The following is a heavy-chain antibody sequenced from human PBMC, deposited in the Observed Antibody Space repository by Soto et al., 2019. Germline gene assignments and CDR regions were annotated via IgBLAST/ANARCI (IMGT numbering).Heavy chain of an antibody. Sequence: EVQLVESGGGLVKPGGSLRLSCAASGFTFTKAWMTWVRQTPGKGLEWVGRIKSRADGGTTDYAASVKDRFIISRDDSNDTLYLHMNRLKTDDTAVYYCTTASQSLPPYSWGQGALVTVSS. CDR1: GFTFTKAW. V-gene: IGHV3-15*01. D-gene: IGHD2-15*01. CDR3: TTASQSLPPYS. J-gene: IGHJ4*02. CDR2: IKSRADGGTT.